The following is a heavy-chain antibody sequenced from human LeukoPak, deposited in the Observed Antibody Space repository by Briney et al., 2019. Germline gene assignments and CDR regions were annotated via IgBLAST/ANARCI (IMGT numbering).Heavy chain of an antibody. CDR3: SRQGCTTTSCHTIDS. V-gene: IGHV5-51*01. CDR1: GYTLSTYW. CDR2: IYPGDSDV. Sequence: GESLKISCKGSGYTLSTYWIGWVCQMPGKGLEWMGVIYPGDSDVRYSPAFEDLVTISADKSISTAYLQWSSLKASDTAMYCSRQGCTTTSCHTIDSWGQGTLVTVSS. D-gene: IGHD2-2*02. J-gene: IGHJ4*02.